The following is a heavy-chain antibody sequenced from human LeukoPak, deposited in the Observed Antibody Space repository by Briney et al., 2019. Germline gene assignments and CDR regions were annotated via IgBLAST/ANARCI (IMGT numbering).Heavy chain of an antibody. CDR1: GFTFSSYS. D-gene: IGHD2-21*02. CDR3: ARDVTYCGGDCYPQYYYYGMDV. J-gene: IGHJ6*02. Sequence: PGGSLRLSCAASGFTFSSYSMNWVRHAPGKGLEWVSSISSSSSYIYYADSVKGRFTISRDNAKNSLYLQMNSLRAEDTAVYYCARDVTYCGGDCYPQYYYYGMDVWGQGTTVTVSS. V-gene: IGHV3-21*01. CDR2: ISSSSSYI.